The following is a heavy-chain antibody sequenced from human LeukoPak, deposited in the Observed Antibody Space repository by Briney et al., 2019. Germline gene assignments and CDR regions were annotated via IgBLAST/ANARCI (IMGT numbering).Heavy chain of an antibody. D-gene: IGHD2-15*01. CDR3: ARDPRYCSGGSCYHPQYYYYGMDV. CDR2: IKQDGSEK. V-gene: IGHV3-7*01. Sequence: GGSLRLSCAASGFTFSSYWMSWVRQAPGKGLEWVANIKQDGSEKYYVDSVKGRFTISRDNAKNSLYLQMNSLRAEDTAVYYCARDPRYCSGGSCYHPQYYYYGMDVWGQGTTVTVSS. J-gene: IGHJ6*02. CDR1: GFTFSSYW.